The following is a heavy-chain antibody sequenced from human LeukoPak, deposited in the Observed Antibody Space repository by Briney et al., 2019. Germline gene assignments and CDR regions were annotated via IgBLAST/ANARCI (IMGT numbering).Heavy chain of an antibody. CDR3: ARHTGYCSGGSCYGDF. Sequence: GGPLKSSGKGLESTFHAYWIAGWRQMPGKGRGWWGIFYPGDSDTRYSPSFQGQVTISADKSIRTAYLQWSSLKASDTAMYYCARHTGYCSGGSCYGDFWGQGTLVTVSS. J-gene: IGHJ4*02. D-gene: IGHD2-15*01. CDR2: FYPGDSDT. V-gene: IGHV5-51*01. CDR1: ESTFHAYW.